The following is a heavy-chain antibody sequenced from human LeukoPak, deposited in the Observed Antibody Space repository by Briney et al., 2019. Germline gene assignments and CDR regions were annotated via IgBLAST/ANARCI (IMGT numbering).Heavy chain of an antibody. CDR3: ARLTIVVVPAAMRRHYYYYMDV. D-gene: IGHD2-2*01. V-gene: IGHV3-7*01. J-gene: IGHJ6*03. Sequence: PGGSVRLSXAASGFTFSSYWMSWVRQAPGKGLEWVANIKQDGSDKYYVDSVKGRFTIYRDNAKNSLYLQMNSLRAEDTAVYYCARLTIVVVPAAMRRHYYYYMDVWGTGTTVTVSS. CDR2: IKQDGSDK. CDR1: GFTFSSYW.